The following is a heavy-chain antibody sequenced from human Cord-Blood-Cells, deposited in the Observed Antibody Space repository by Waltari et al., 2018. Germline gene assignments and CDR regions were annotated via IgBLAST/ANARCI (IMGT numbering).Heavy chain of an antibody. CDR2: IYYSGST. CDR3: ARDGWLLGRGAFDI. CDR1: GGSLSSGGYY. J-gene: IGHJ3*02. V-gene: IGHV4-31*03. Sequence: QVQLQESGPGLVKPSQTLSLTCTVSGGSLSSGGYYWSWIRQHPGKGLAWIGYIYYSGSTYYNPSLKSRVTISVDTSKNQFSLKLSSVTAADTAVYYCARDGWLLGRGAFDIWGQGTMVTVSS. D-gene: IGHD3-22*01.